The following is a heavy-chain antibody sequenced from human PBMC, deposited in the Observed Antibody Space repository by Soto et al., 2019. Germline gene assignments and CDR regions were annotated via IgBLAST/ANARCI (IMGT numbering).Heavy chain of an antibody. V-gene: IGHV1-46*01. D-gene: IGHD5-12*01. CDR1: GYTFTSYY. CDR3: ARETFLGGYITSY. CDR2: INPNGGST. J-gene: IGHJ4*02. Sequence: ASVKVSCKASGYTFTSYYLHWVRQAPGQGLEWMGIINPNGGSTSYGQKFQGRVTLTRDTSTSTVYMELSSLRSEDTAVYYCARETFLGGYITSYWGQGTLVTVSS.